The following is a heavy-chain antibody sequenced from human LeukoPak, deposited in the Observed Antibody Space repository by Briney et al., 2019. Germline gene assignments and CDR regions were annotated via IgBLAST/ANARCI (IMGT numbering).Heavy chain of an antibody. CDR2: VSAYNGNT. D-gene: IGHD5-12*01. J-gene: IGHJ4*02. V-gene: IGHV1-18*01. Sequence: ASVKVSCKASGYTFTTYGISWVRQAPGQGLEWMGWVSAYNGNTNYAQKLQGRVTMTTDTSANTAYMELGSLRSDDTAVYYCARDDLYSGYDYDYWGQGTLVTVSS. CDR1: GYTFTTYG. CDR3: ARDDLYSGYDYDY.